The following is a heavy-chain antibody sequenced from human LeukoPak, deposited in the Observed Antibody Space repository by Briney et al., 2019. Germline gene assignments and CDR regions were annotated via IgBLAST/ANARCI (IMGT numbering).Heavy chain of an antibody. D-gene: IGHD3-9*01. CDR2: MNPNSGNT. V-gene: IGHV1-8*01. CDR3: ARRSLVRYYDWLSSHYYYYMDV. CDR1: GYTFTSYD. J-gene: IGHJ6*03. Sequence: GASVKVSCKASGYTFTSYDINWVRQATGQGLEWMGWMNPNSGNTGYAQKFQGRVTMTRNTSISTAYMELSSLRSEDTAVYYCARRSLVRYYDWLSSHYYYYMDVWGKGTTVTISS.